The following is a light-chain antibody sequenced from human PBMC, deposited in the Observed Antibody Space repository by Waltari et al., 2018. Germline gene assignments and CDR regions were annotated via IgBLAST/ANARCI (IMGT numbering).Light chain of an antibody. V-gene: IGLV3-25*03. CDR3: QSTDNSGTYVV. CDR2: KDT. CDR1: ALPRQY. J-gene: IGLJ2*01. Sequence: SYELTQPPSVSVSPGQTARITCSGDALPRQYSFWYQQRSGQAPVLVIYKDTERPSGIPERFSGSSSGTRVTLTISGVQAQDEADYYFQSTDNSGTYVVFGGGTKLTVL.